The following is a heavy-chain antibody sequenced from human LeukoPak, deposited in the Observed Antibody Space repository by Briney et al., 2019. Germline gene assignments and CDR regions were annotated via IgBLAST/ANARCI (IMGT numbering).Heavy chain of an antibody. J-gene: IGHJ3*01. V-gene: IGHV4-59*01. CDR2: IFGRGST. D-gene: IGHD3-3*01. Sequence: PSETLSLTCTVSGGSISSYYWCWIRHPQRQGRVGVGYIFGRGSTNHNPSLKSRVPISVATTKNQFSLKLSSVTAADTAVYCCARVGGNCDFWTWGQGTMVTVSS. CDR1: GGSISSYY. CDR3: ARVGGNCDFWT.